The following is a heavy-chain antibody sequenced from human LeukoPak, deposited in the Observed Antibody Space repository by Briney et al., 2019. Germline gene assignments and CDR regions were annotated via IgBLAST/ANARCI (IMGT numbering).Heavy chain of an antibody. CDR2: ISSSSSII. CDR1: GFIFSTYN. CDR3: ARGRSPVLWEFDY. J-gene: IGHJ4*02. Sequence: PGGSLSLSYAASGFIFSTYNMNWVRQAPGKGLEWVSYISSSSSIISYADSVKGRFTISRDNAKNSLYLRMNSLRDEDTAVYYCARGRSPVLWEFDYWGEGTVVTVSS. D-gene: IGHD3-10*01. V-gene: IGHV3-48*02.